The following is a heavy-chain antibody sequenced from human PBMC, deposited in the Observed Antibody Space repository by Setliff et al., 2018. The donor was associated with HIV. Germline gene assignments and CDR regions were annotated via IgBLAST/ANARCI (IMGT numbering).Heavy chain of an antibody. V-gene: IGHV1-24*01. CDR2: FDPEDGET. J-gene: IGHJ1*01. Sequence: ASVKVSCKISGYTLTELSIHWVRQAPGKGLEWMANFDPEDGETFYAQKFQGRLTMTEDTSTDTAYMELSSLRSDDTAMYYCATDPGYSSTWYSESFQQRRQGTGVTVSS. D-gene: IGHD6-13*01. CDR3: ATDPGYSSTWYSESFQQ. CDR1: GYTLTELS.